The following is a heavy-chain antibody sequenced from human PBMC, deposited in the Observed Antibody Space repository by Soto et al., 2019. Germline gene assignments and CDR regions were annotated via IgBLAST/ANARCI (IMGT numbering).Heavy chain of an antibody. D-gene: IGHD2-15*01. J-gene: IGHJ5*02. V-gene: IGHV4-31*03. Sequence: SETLSLTCSVSRAFINSGGFYYSWIRQPPGKGLEWLGYIFHSGSSLYNPSLRGRLTLSADTSRNQLSLHLTSVTAADTAVYYCVRGGIAGHWFDPWGQGILVTVSS. CDR1: RAFINSGGFY. CDR3: VRGGIAGHWFDP. CDR2: IFHSGSS.